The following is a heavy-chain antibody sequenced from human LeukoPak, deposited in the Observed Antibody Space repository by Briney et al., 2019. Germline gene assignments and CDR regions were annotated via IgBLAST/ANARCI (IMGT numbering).Heavy chain of an antibody. J-gene: IGHJ4*02. CDR1: GFTFSNYA. Sequence: GGSLRLSCAASGFTFSNYAISWVRQAPGKGLEWVSTISARGGSTYYADSVRGRFTISRDNQKHTLSLQMNSLRAEDTALYYCAKDKGYSYSYVFDSWGQGTLVTVSS. CDR3: AKDKGYSYSYVFDS. CDR2: ISARGGST. D-gene: IGHD5-18*01. V-gene: IGHV3-23*01.